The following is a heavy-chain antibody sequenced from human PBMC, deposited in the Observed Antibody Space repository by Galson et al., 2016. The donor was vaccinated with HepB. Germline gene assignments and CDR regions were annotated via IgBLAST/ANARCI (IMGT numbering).Heavy chain of an antibody. J-gene: IGHJ4*02. CDR1: GFTFSNFA. Sequence: SLRLSCAASGFTFSNFAMSWVRQAPGKGLEWVSIITGSGGNTYYTESVKGRFTMSRDNSKNTLYLQMNSLTAEDAARYYCAKNEGDPLPDYNFDNWGQGTLVTVSS. CDR3: AKNEGDPLPDYNFDN. V-gene: IGHV3-23*01. CDR2: ITGSGGNT. D-gene: IGHD3-16*01.